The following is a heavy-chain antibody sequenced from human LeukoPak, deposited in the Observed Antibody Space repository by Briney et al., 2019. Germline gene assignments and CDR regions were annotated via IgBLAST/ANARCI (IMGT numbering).Heavy chain of an antibody. CDR3: AADLGYCSSTSCYKRDY. Sequence: TSVKVSCKASGFTFTSSAVQWVRQARGQRLEWIGWIVVGSGNTNYAQKFQERVTITRDMSTSTAYMELSSLRSEDTAVYYCAADLGYCSSTSCYKRDYWGQGTLVTVSS. J-gene: IGHJ4*02. D-gene: IGHD2-2*02. V-gene: IGHV1-58*01. CDR2: IVVGSGNT. CDR1: GFTFTSSA.